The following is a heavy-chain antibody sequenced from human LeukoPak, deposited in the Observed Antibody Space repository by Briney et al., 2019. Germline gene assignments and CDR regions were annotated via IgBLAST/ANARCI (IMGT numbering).Heavy chain of an antibody. Sequence: PGGSLRLSCAGSGFIVGDTHRTWVRQAPGKGLEWVSLVYGGITTHYADSVKGRFSISRDHSNNILYLQMNTLRAEDTAVYYCARLQGYSSGYQYFYYMDVWGTGTTVTVSS. CDR1: GFIVGDTH. CDR3: ARLQGYSSGYQYFYYMDV. D-gene: IGHD5-18*01. CDR2: VYGGITT. V-gene: IGHV3-53*01. J-gene: IGHJ6*03.